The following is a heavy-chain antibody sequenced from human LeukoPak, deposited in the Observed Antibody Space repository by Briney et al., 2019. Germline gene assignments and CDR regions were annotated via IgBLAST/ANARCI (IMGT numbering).Heavy chain of an antibody. V-gene: IGHV4-59*01. CDR2: IFYTGTP. Sequence: SETLSLTCTVSGGSISDYYWSWIRQPPGKGLEWIGYIFYTGTPNYNPSLKSRATISVDTSENQLSLKLNSVTAADTAVYNCARGSGSGKYAYYYGMDVWGKGTTVTVSS. D-gene: IGHD3-10*01. J-gene: IGHJ6*04. CDR1: GGSISDYY. CDR3: ARGSGSGKYAYYYGMDV.